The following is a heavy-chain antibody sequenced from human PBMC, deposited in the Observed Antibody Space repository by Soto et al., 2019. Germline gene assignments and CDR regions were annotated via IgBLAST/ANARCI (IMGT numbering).Heavy chain of an antibody. J-gene: IGHJ6*02. CDR2: INAGNGNT. V-gene: IGHV1-3*01. CDR1: GYTFTSYA. Sequence: QVQLVQSGAEVKKPGASVKVSCKASGYTFTSYAMHWVRQAPGQRLEWMGWINAGNGNTKYSQKFQGRVTITRDTSASTAYMELSSLRSEDTAVYYCARVYLVVVAAVKPYYYGMDVWGQGTTVTVSS. D-gene: IGHD2-15*01. CDR3: ARVYLVVVAAVKPYYYGMDV.